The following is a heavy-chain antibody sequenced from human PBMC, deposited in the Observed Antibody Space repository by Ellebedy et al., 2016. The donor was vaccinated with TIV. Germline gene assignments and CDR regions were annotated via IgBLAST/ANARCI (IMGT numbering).Heavy chain of an antibody. J-gene: IGHJ4*02. D-gene: IGHD3-3*01. CDR2: IIPIFGTA. CDR1: GGTFSSYA. Sequence: SVKVSCXASGGTFSSYAISWVRQAPGQGLEWMGGIIPIFGTANYAQKFQGRVTITADKSTSTAYMELSSLRSEDTAVYYCAREISLGIFGVVNDYWGQGTLVTVSS. CDR3: AREISLGIFGVVNDY. V-gene: IGHV1-69*06.